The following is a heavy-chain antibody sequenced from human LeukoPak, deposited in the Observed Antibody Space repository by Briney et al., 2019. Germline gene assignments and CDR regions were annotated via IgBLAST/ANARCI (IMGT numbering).Heavy chain of an antibody. CDR1: GFIFSGYA. J-gene: IGHJ4*02. V-gene: IGHV3-30*03. D-gene: IGHD1-26*01. CDR3: AVGGFSGTYYYLDY. CDR2: MSYDGSVK. Sequence: GGSLRLSCAASGFIFSGYAMHWVRQAPGKGLEWVALMSYDGSVKYYADSVKGRFTISRDNSKDTLYLQMNSLRAEGTAVYYCAVGGFSGTYYYLDYWGQGTLVTVSS.